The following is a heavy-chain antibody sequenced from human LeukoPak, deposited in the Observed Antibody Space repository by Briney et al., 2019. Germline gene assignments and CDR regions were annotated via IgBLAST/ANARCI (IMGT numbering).Heavy chain of an antibody. CDR3: ARGSTYWYFDL. V-gene: IGHV4-59*01. Sequence: SETMSLTCTVYGGSISNYYWSWIRQPPGKGLEWIGYIYNSGSTNYNPSLKSRVTISVDTSKNQFSLKLSSVTPADTAVYYCARGSTYWYFDLWGRGTLVTVSS. J-gene: IGHJ2*01. CDR2: IYNSGST. CDR1: GGSISNYY.